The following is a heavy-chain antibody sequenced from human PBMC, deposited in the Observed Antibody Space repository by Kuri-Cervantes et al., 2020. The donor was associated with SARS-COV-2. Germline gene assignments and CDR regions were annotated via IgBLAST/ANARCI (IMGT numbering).Heavy chain of an antibody. CDR2: LRLGNGQT. CDR3: ARSTPFRRLVVISQGGAFDI. J-gene: IGHJ3*02. V-gene: IGHV1-3*01. D-gene: IGHD3-22*01. CDR1: GHTVAIYV. Sequence: ASVKVSCKASGHTVAIYVLHWVRQDPGQRLEWVGWLRLGNGQTKYSQKFQGRVTMNRDTSANIAYMELSRLRSDDTAVYYCARSTPFRRLVVISQGGAFDIWGQGTMVTVSS.